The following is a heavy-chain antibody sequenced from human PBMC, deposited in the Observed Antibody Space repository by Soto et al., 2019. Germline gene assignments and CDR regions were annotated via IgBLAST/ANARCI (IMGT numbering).Heavy chain of an antibody. Sequence: SGPTLVNPTQTLTLTCTFSGFSLSTSGVGVGWIRQPPGRALEWLALIYWNDDKRYSPSLKPRLTITKDTSKNQVVLTMTNVDPVDTATYYCAHRRIDASSNYHFGYWGQGALVTVSS. CDR1: GFSLSTSGVG. D-gene: IGHD2-2*01. J-gene: IGHJ4*02. CDR2: IYWNDDK. V-gene: IGHV2-5*01. CDR3: AHRRIDASSNYHFGY.